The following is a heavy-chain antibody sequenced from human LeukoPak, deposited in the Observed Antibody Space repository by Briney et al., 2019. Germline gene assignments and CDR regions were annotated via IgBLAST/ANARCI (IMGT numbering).Heavy chain of an antibody. V-gene: IGHV3-15*01. CDR3: ARERTSDRLDAFDI. CDR2: IKSKTDGGTT. CDR1: GFTFSSYA. J-gene: IGHJ3*02. Sequence: PGRSLRLSCAASGFTFSSYAMHWVRQAPGKGLEWVGRIKSKTDGGTTDYAAPVKGRFTISRDDSKNTLYLQMNSLKTEDTAVYYCARERTSDRLDAFDIWGQGTMVTVSS.